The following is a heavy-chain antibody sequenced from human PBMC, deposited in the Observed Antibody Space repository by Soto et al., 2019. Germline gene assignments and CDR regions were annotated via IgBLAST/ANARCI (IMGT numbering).Heavy chain of an antibody. V-gene: IGHV3-23*01. Sequence: PGGSLRLSCAASGFTFSSYAMSWVRQAPGKGLEWVSAISGSGGSTYYADSVKGRFTISRDNSKNTLYLQMNSLRAEDKAVYYCANWTGFRYYDSSGYTHADYWGQGTLVTVSS. CDR2: ISGSGGST. CDR3: ANWTGFRYYDSSGYTHADY. CDR1: GFTFSSYA. D-gene: IGHD3-22*01. J-gene: IGHJ4*02.